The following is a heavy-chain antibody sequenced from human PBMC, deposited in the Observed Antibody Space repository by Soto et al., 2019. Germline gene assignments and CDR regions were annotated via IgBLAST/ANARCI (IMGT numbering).Heavy chain of an antibody. CDR3: NTDRY. J-gene: IGHJ4*02. CDR2: IKSKTDGGTI. CDR1: GFTFNNVW. V-gene: IGHV3-15*07. Sequence: GGSLRLSCAASGFTFNNVWMDWVRQAPGKGLEWVGRIKSKTDGGTIDYNAPVKGRFTISRDDSKNTLYLQMSSLKIEDTAVYYCNTDRYWGQGTLVTVSS.